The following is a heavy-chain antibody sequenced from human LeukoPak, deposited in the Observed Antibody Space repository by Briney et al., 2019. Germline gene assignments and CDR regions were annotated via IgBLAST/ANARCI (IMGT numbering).Heavy chain of an antibody. CDR3: ARDPQRGIAAAGTGAFFDY. D-gene: IGHD6-13*01. CDR2: INHSGSS. J-gene: IGHJ4*02. CDR1: GGSFSGYY. Sequence: SHTLSLTCAVYGGSFSGYYWSWIRQPPGKGLEWSGEINHSGSSNFNPSLKSRVTISVDTSKSQFSLKLSSVTAADTAVYYCARDPQRGIAAAGTGAFFDYWGQGTLVTVSS. V-gene: IGHV4-34*01.